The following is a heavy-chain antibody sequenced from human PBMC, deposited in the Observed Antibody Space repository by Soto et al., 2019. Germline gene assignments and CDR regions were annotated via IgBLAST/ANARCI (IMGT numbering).Heavy chain of an antibody. D-gene: IGHD2-2*01. J-gene: IGHJ5*02. CDR3: ATDYQLHNWLDP. CDR1: GGTFSSYA. CDR2: IIPIFGTA. V-gene: IGHV1-69*06. Sequence: GASVKVSCKASGGTFSSYAISWVRQAPGQGLEWMGGIIPIFGTANYAQKFQGRVTITADKSTSTAYMELSSLRSEDTAVYYCATDYQLHNWLDPWGQGTLVTVYS.